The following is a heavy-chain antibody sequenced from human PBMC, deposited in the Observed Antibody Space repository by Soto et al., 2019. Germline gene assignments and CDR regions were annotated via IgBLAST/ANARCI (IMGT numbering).Heavy chain of an antibody. D-gene: IGHD3-9*01. CDR3: ANYPFGCLSPFDY. Sequence: PSETLSLTCTVSGGSISSSSYYWGWIRQPPGKGLEWIGSIYYSGSTYYNPSLKSRVTISVDTSKNQFSLKLSSVTAADTAVYYRANYPFGCLSPFDYWGQGTLVTVS. CDR2: IYYSGST. V-gene: IGHV4-39*01. J-gene: IGHJ4*02. CDR1: GGSISSSSYY.